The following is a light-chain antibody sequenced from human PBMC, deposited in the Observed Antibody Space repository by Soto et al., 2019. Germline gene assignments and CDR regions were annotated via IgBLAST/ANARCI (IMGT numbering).Light chain of an antibody. V-gene: IGKV3-20*01. CDR3: QQYGPSRT. J-gene: IGKJ1*01. CDR2: GTS. CDR1: QKINTSY. Sequence: LTQSPATLSLSPGERATLSCRASQKINTSYLAWYQQKPGQAPRLLISGTSIRATGIPDRFSGSGSGTDFTLTISRLESEDFAVYFCQQYGPSRTFGQGTKVDIK.